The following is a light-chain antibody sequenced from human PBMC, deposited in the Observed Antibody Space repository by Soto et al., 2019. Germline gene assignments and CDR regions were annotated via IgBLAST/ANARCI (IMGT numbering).Light chain of an antibody. CDR3: QQYGNSPRT. J-gene: IGKJ1*01. CDR2: GAS. V-gene: IGKV3-20*01. Sequence: ETVLTQSPGTLSLSPGERATLSCRASQSVSSSFLAWYQQKPGQAPRLLIYGASNRATGIPDRFSGSGSGTDFTLTVIRLEPEDFAVYYCQQYGNSPRTFGQGTKVDIK. CDR1: QSVSSSF.